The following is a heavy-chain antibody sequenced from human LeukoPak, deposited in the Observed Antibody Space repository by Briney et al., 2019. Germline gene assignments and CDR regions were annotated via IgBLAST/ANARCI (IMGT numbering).Heavy chain of an antibody. CDR1: GLIFSNCW. Sequence: GSLRLSCAASGLIFSNCWMTWVRQAPGKGLEWVGRIKSEVDGATRDYAAPVRGRFTLSRDDPRNTLYLQMNSLKTEDTAFYYCTTDIPFTSGGAIAYWGQGTLVTVSS. CDR2: IKSEVDGATR. V-gene: IGHV3-15*01. D-gene: IGHD3-16*02. J-gene: IGHJ4*02. CDR3: TTDIPFTSGGAIAY.